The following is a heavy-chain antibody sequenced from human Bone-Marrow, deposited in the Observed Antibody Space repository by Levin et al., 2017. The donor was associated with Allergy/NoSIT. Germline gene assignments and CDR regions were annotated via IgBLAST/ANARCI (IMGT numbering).Heavy chain of an antibody. D-gene: IGHD3-3*01. V-gene: IGHV4-30-4*01. J-gene: IGHJ5*02. CDR3: ARSPHYDFWSGYPYNWFDP. CDR1: GGSISSGDYY. Sequence: SETLSLTCTVSGGSISSGDYYWSWIRQPPGKGLEWIGYIYYSGSTYYNPSLKSRVTISVDTSKNQFSLKLSSVTAADTAVYYCARSPHYDFWSGYPYNWFDPWGQGTLVTVSS. CDR2: IYYSGST.